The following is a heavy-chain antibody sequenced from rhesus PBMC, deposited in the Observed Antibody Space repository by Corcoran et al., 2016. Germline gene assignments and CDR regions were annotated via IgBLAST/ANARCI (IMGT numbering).Heavy chain of an antibody. J-gene: IGHJ4*01. CDR1: GGSISGYW. V-gene: IGHV4-173*01. Sequence: QLQLQESGPGLVKPSETLSLTCAVPGGSISGYWWSWGRQPPGKGVGWIGRIDNSGNTDYNPSLRSRVTLSRDTSKNQFSLKLSSATAADTAVYYCAKDRMGSVWGQGVLVIVSS. CDR3: AKDRMGSV. D-gene: IGHD3-9*01. CDR2: IDNSGNT.